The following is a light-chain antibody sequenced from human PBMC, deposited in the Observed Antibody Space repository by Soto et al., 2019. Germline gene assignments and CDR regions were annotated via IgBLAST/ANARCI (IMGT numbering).Light chain of an antibody. CDR1: QSVSSY. J-gene: IGKJ4*01. CDR2: DAS. Sequence: EIVLTQSPATLSLSPGERATLSFMASQSVSSYLVWYQEKPGQAPRLLIYDASNRATGIPGRFSGSGFGTDFTLANSSLEPEAFAVYYCQHRNNWPRLTFGGGTKVEIK. CDR3: QHRNNWPRLT. V-gene: IGKV3-11*01.